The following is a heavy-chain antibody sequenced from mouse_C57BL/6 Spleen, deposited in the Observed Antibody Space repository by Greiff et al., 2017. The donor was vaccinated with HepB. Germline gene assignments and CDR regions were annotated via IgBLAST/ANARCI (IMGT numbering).Heavy chain of an antibody. CDR3: ARDYYYGSSPGYFDV. D-gene: IGHD1-1*01. V-gene: IGHV1-64*01. Sequence: QVQLQQPGAELVKPGASVKLSCKASGYTFTSYWMHWVKQRPGQGLEWIGMIHPNSGSTNYNEKFKSKATLTVDKPSSTAYMQLSSLTAEDSAVYYCARDYYYGSSPGYFDVWGTGTTVTVSS. CDR2: IHPNSGST. CDR1: GYTFTSYW. J-gene: IGHJ1*03.